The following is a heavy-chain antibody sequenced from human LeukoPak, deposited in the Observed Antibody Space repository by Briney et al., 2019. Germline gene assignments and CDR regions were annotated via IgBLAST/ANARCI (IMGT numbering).Heavy chain of an antibody. CDR2: ISSSSSYI. CDR1: GFTFSSYS. Sequence: PGGSLRLSCAASGFTFSSYSVNWVRQAPGKGLEWVSSISSSSSYIYYADSVRGRFTISRDNAKNSLYLQMNSLRAEDTAVYYCARYIPGYYYYMDVWGKGTTVTVSS. J-gene: IGHJ6*03. CDR3: ARYIPGYYYYMDV. V-gene: IGHV3-21*01. D-gene: IGHD1-1*01.